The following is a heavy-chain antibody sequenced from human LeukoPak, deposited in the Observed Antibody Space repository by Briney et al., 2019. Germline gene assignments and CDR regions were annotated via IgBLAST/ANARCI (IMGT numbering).Heavy chain of an antibody. CDR2: ITSSSTNI. CDR1: DFPFNKAW. CDR3: ATSGNYYLKY. J-gene: IGHJ4*02. D-gene: IGHD1-26*01. V-gene: IGHV3-48*02. Sequence: PGGSLRLSCAVSDFPFNKAWMNWVRQAPGKGLEWVSHITSSSTNIYYADSVKGRFTISRDNAKNALSLQMNSLRDEDTAVYYCATSGNYYLKYWGQGTLVTVSS.